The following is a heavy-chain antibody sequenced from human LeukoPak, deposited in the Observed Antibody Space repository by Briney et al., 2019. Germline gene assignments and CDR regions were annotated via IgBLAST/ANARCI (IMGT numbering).Heavy chain of an antibody. D-gene: IGHD1-26*01. CDR2: ISAYNGNT. CDR1: GYTFTGYY. CDR3: ARGYSGSYYGYFDY. J-gene: IGHJ4*02. V-gene: IGHV1-18*04. Sequence: GASVKVSCKASGYTFTGYYMHWVRQAPGQGLEWMGWISAYNGNTNYAQKLQGRVTMTTDTSTSTAYTELRSLRSDDTAVYYCARGYSGSYYGYFDYWGQGTLVTVSS.